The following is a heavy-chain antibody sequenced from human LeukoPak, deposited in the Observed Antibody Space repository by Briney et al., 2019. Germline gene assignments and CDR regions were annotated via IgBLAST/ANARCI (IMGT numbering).Heavy chain of an antibody. J-gene: IGHJ5*02. CDR2: IYYTGST. D-gene: IGHD5/OR15-5a*01. V-gene: IGHV4-59*01. Sequence: PSETLSLTCTVSGASISSSFWTWIRQSPGKGLEWLAYIYYTGSTNLNPSLKSRLTISVDTSKNQFSLRRSSVTAADTAIYYCARRMTVSATNWFDPWGQGTLVTVSS. CDR1: GASISSSF. CDR3: ARRMTVSATNWFDP.